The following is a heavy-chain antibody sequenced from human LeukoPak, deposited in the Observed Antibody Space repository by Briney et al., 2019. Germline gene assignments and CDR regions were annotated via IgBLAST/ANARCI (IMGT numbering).Heavy chain of an antibody. CDR3: ARDFQLKSTTGGESFDY. J-gene: IGHJ4*02. D-gene: IGHD1-1*01. CDR1: GYTFTSYG. Sequence: ASVKVSCKASGYTFTSYGISWVRQAPGQGLEWMGWISAYNGNTNYAQKLQGRVTMTTDTSTSTAYMELRSLRSDDTAVYYCARDFQLKSTTGGESFDYWGQGTLVTVSS. V-gene: IGHV1-18*01. CDR2: ISAYNGNT.